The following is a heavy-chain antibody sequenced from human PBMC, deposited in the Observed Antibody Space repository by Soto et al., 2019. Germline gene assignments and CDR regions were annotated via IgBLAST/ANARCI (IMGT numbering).Heavy chain of an antibody. V-gene: IGHV3-30*18. CDR3: AKGYSGYDCTFDY. Sequence: QVQLVESGGGVVQPGRSLRLSCAASGFTFSSYGMHWVRQAPGKGLEWVAVISYDGSSKYYADSVKGRFTISRDNSKNTLYLQMNSLRADDTAVYYCAKGYSGYDCTFDYWRQGTLVTVSS. D-gene: IGHD5-12*01. J-gene: IGHJ4*02. CDR1: GFTFSSYG. CDR2: ISYDGSSK.